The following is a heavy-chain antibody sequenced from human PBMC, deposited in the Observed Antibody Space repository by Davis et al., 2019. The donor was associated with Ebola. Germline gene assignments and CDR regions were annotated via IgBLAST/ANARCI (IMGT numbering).Heavy chain of an antibody. CDR2: IKSKPDGGTT. J-gene: IGHJ4*02. CDR1: GFTFSNAW. V-gene: IGHV3-15*01. CDR3: TSTTPDY. D-gene: IGHD2/OR15-2a*01. Sequence: GESLKISCAASGFTFSNAWMSWVRQAPGKGLEWVGRIKSKPDGGTTDYAAPVKGRFTISRDDSKNTLYLQMNSLKTEDTAVYYCTSTTPDYWGQGTLVTVSS.